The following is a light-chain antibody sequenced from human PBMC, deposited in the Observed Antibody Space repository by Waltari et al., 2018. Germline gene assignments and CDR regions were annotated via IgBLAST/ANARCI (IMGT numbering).Light chain of an antibody. CDR2: AAS. Sequence: DIQLTHSPSSLSASIGARVSIPCRASQGIRNYLACYQQKPGKVPKVLIYAASSLQSGVPSRFVGSGSGTEFTLTINSLQPEDVATYYCQKYDSAPLTFGPGTKVDIK. J-gene: IGKJ3*01. CDR1: QGIRNY. V-gene: IGKV1-27*01. CDR3: QKYDSAPLT.